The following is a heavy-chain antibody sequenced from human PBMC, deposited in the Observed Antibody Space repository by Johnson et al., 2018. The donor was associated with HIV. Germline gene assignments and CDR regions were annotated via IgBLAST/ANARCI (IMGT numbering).Heavy chain of an antibody. Sequence: QVQLVESGGGVVQPGRSLRLSCAASGFTFSSYAMHWVRQAPGKGLEWVAVISYDGSNKYYADSVKGRFTISRDNSKNTLYLQMNSLRVEDTAVYYCARSNWAHFDAFDIWGQGTMVTVSS. CDR1: GFTFSSYA. V-gene: IGHV3-30*04. CDR3: ARSNWAHFDAFDI. D-gene: IGHD7-27*01. J-gene: IGHJ3*02. CDR2: ISYDGSNK.